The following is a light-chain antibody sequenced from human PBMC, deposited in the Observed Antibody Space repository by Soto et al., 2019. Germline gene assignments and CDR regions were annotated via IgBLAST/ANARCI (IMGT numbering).Light chain of an antibody. V-gene: IGKV1-12*01. CDR2: VAS. CDR1: QGISSR. CDR3: QQASSFPLT. J-gene: IGKJ4*01. Sequence: DIPMTQSPSSVSASVGDRVTITCRASQGISSRLAWDQQKPGKAPKLLIYVASTLQSGVPSRFSGSGSVSDFTLTISSRQGEDFATYYCQQASSFPLTFGGGTKVEIK.